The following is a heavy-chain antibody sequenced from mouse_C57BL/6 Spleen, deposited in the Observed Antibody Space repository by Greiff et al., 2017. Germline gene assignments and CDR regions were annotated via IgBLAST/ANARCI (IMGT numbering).Heavy chain of an antibody. D-gene: IGHD3-2*02. CDR1: GYTFTSYW. CDR3: ASWDSSGYAPFAY. J-gene: IGHJ3*01. V-gene: IGHV1-64*01. Sequence: QVQLQQSGAELVKPGASVKLSCKASGYTFTSYWMHWVKQRPGQGLEWLGMIHPNSGSTNSNEKFKSKATLTADKSSSTAYMQLISLTSEYSAVYYCASWDSSGYAPFAYWGQGTLVTVSA. CDR2: IHPNSGST.